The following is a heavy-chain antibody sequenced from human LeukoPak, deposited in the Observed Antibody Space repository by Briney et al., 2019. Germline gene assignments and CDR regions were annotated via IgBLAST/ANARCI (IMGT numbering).Heavy chain of an antibody. J-gene: IGHJ6*02. CDR2: IYYSEST. CDR1: GGSISSGGYY. Sequence: SETLSLTCTVSGGSISSGGYYWSWIRQHPGKGLEWIGYIYYSESTYYNPSLKSRVTISVDTSKNQFSLKLSSVTAADTAVYYCARGVRFLEWLPPDYYYYGMDVWGQGTTVTVSS. CDR3: ARGVRFLEWLPPDYYYYGMDV. V-gene: IGHV4-31*03. D-gene: IGHD3-3*01.